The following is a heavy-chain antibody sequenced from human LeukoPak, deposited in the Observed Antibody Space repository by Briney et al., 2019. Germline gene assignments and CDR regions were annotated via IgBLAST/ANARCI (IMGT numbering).Heavy chain of an antibody. J-gene: IGHJ3*02. V-gene: IGHV5-51*01. Sequence: GESLKISCKGSGYSFTSYWIGWVRQMPGKGLEWMGIIYPGDSDTRYSPSFQGQVTISADKSISTAYPQWSSLKASDTAMYYCARRPWYYDFWSGYYPGDDAFDIWGQGAMVTVSS. CDR3: ARRPWYYDFWSGYYPGDDAFDI. D-gene: IGHD3-3*01. CDR1: GYSFTSYW. CDR2: IYPGDSDT.